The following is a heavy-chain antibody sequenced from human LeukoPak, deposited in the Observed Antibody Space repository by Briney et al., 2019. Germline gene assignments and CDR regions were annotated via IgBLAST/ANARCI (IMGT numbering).Heavy chain of an antibody. V-gene: IGHV1-2*02. Sequence: ASVKVSCKAPGYTFTGYYTHWVRQAPGQGLEWMGCINPNSGDTIYAHNFQARVTMTRDTSISTAYMELSSLRSDDTAVYFCARGGDGYNRRFDYWGQGTLVTVSS. CDR3: ARGGDGYNRRFDY. D-gene: IGHD5-24*01. CDR2: INPNSGDT. J-gene: IGHJ4*02. CDR1: GYTFTGYY.